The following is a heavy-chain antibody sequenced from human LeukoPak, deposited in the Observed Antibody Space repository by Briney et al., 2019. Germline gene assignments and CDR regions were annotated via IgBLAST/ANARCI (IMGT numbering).Heavy chain of an antibody. CDR1: GFTFSNYA. J-gene: IGHJ4*02. CDR2: ISGSDGRT. V-gene: IGHV3-23*01. CDR3: VKESPYGSPRFYYFDD. Sequence: GGSLRLSCAVSGFTFSNYAMSWVRQAPGKGPEWVSAISGSDGRTFYADSVKGRSTISRDNFRNTLYLQMNSLRPEDTAVYYCVKESPYGSPRFYYFDDWGQGTLVTVSS. D-gene: IGHD1-26*01.